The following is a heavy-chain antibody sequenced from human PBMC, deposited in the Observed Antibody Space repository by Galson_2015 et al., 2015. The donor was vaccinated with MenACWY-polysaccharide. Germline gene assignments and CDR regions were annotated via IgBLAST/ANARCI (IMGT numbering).Heavy chain of an antibody. CDR2: IFPDNSDP. J-gene: IGHJ4*02. Sequence: QSGAEVKKPGESLQISCKASGYIFNNYWIGWVRQMPDKGLEWMGRIFPDNSDPRYSPSFQGQVTVSVDKSTSTAYLHLSGLKASDTGMYYCARLRGLGGQFHCDFWGQGSLVTVSS. D-gene: IGHD4-23*01. V-gene: IGHV5-51*03. CDR3: ARLRGLGGQFHCDF. CDR1: GYIFNNYW.